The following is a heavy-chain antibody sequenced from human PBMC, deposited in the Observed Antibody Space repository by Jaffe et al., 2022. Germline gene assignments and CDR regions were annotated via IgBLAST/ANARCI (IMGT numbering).Heavy chain of an antibody. J-gene: IGHJ4*02. CDR1: GFTFSTYN. Sequence: EVQLVESGGGLVQPGGSLRLSCAASGFTFSTYNMNWVRQAPGKGLEWVSYISSSGNTIYYADSVKGRFTISRDNARNSLYLQMNTLRAEDTAVYYCARDRAAMFQGVIIWGSSFDYWGQGTLVTVSS. V-gene: IGHV3-48*01. CDR3: ARDRAAMFQGVIIWGSSFDY. D-gene: IGHD3-10*01. CDR2: ISSSGNTI.